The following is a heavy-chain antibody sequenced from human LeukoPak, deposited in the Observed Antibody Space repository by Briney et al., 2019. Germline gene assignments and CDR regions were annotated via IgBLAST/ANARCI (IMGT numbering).Heavy chain of an antibody. CDR2: VYHRGTT. CDR1: GYSITSGSY. CDR3: ARFADTNYDAFEI. D-gene: IGHD4-11*01. Sequence: SDTLSLTCTVSGYSITSGSYWGWIRPPPGKGLEWIANVYHRGTTYYNPSLKSRLTISVDTSKNHFSLRLSSLSAADTAIYYCARFADTNYDAFEIWGQGTLVTVSS. J-gene: IGHJ3*02. V-gene: IGHV4-38-2*02.